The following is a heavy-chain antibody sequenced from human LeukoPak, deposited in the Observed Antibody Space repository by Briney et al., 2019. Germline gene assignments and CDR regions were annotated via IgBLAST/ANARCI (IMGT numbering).Heavy chain of an antibody. J-gene: IGHJ3*02. CDR3: AREVDYYDSSGYYSDAFDI. CDR2: IYTSGST. V-gene: IGHV4-4*07. CDR1: GGSISSYY. D-gene: IGHD3-22*01. Sequence: SGTLSLTCTVSGGSISSYYWSWIRQPAGKGLEWIGRIYTSGSTNYNPSLKSRVTMSVDTSKNQFSLKLSSVTAADTAVYYCAREVDYYDSSGYYSDAFDIWGQRTMVTVSS.